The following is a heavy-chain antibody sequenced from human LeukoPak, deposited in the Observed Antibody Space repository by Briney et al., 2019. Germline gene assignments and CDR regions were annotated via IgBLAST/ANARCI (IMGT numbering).Heavy chain of an antibody. CDR1: GYTFTSYY. CDR2: INPSGGST. V-gene: IGHV1-46*01. CDR3: ARRVTGWGDSGYDLRTDY. J-gene: IGHJ4*02. D-gene: IGHD5-12*01. Sequence: ASVKVSCKASGYTFTSYYMHWVRQAPGQGLEWMGIINPSGGSTNYAQKFQGRVTMTRDTSTSTVYMELSSLRSEDTAVYYCARRVTGWGDSGYDLRTDYWGQGTLVTVSS.